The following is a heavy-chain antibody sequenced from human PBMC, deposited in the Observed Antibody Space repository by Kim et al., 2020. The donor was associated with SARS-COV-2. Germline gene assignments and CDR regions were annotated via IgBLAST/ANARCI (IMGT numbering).Heavy chain of an antibody. Sequence: GGSLRLSCAASGFTFSSYAMSWVRQAPGKGLEWVSAISGSGGSTYYADSVKGRFTITRDNSKNTLYLQLNSLRAEHKAGYYCAKANGYCSSTSCLEYYYYYGMDVWGQGTTVTVSS. D-gene: IGHD2-2*01. CDR1: GFTFSSYA. CDR2: ISGSGGST. V-gene: IGHV3-23*01. CDR3: AKANGYCSSTSCLEYYYYYGMDV. J-gene: IGHJ6*02.